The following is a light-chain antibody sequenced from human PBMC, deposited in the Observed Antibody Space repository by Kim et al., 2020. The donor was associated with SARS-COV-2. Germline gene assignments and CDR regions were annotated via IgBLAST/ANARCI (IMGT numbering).Light chain of an antibody. J-gene: IGKJ4*01. CDR3: QQHNAYPPT. CDR1: QAIGRS. CDR2: DAS. V-gene: IGKV1-9*01. Sequence: ASVGDGSTSACRPSQAIGRSLAWYQQKPGKAPRLLIYDASTLQRGVPAGFSGSASGTEFTLTISSLQPEDFATYYCQQHNAYPPTFGGGTKVDIK.